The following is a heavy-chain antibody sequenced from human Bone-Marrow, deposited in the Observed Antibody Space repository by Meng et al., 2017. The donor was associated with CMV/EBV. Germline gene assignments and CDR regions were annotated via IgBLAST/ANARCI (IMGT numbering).Heavy chain of an antibody. Sequence: ESLKISCAASGFTFSSYSMNWVRQPPGKGLEWIGEIKNTGISNYNPSLKSRVTISVDTSKNQFSLRLSSVTAADTAVYYCARSSGVLVARKFFYNGMDVWGQGTTVTVSS. CDR1: GFTFSSYS. V-gene: IGHV4-34*01. J-gene: IGHJ6*02. CDR2: IKNTGIS. CDR3: ARSSGVLVARKFFYNGMDV. D-gene: IGHD4/OR15-4a*01.